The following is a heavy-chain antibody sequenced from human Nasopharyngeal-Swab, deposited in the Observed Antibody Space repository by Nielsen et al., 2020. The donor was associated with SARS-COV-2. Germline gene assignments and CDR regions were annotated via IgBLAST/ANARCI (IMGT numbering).Heavy chain of an antibody. CDR2: ISYDGYNK. V-gene: IGHV3-30-3*01. Sequence: GGSLRFSCAASGFTFSSYAMHWVRQAPGKGLEWVAVISYDGYNKYYADSVKGRFTISRDNSKNTLSLQMNSLRAEDTAVYHCARVMSGSYVSPFDYWGQGTLVTVSS. CDR3: ARVMSGSYVSPFDY. D-gene: IGHD5-18*01. CDR1: GFTFSSYA. J-gene: IGHJ4*02.